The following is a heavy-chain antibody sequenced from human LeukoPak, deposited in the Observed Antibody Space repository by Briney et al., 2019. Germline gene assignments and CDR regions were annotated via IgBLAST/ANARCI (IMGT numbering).Heavy chain of an antibody. V-gene: IGHV1-69*05. Sequence: SVKVSCKASGGTFSSYAISWVRRAPGQGLEWMGRIIPIFGTANYAQKFQGRVTITTDESTSTAYMELSSLRSEDTAVYYCARGGVYGSGPFDYWGQGTLVTVSS. CDR2: IIPIFGTA. J-gene: IGHJ4*02. CDR3: ARGGVYGSGPFDY. CDR1: GGTFSSYA. D-gene: IGHD3-10*01.